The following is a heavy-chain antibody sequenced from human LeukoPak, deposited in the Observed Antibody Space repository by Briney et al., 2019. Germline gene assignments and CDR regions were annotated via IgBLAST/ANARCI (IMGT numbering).Heavy chain of an antibody. Sequence: ASVKVSCKASGYTFTSYYMHWVRQAPGQGLEWMGIINPSGGSTSYTQKFQGRVTMTRDTSTSTVYMELSSLRSEDTAVYYCARDSGYSNAYYYMDVWGKGTTVTVSS. CDR3: ARDSGYSNAYYYMDV. CDR1: GYTFTSYY. V-gene: IGHV1-46*01. D-gene: IGHD4-11*01. CDR2: INPSGGST. J-gene: IGHJ6*03.